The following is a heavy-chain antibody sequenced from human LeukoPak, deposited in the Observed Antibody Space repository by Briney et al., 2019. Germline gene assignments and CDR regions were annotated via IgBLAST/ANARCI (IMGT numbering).Heavy chain of an antibody. Sequence: GGSLRLSCAASGFTFSSYGMHWVRQAPGKGLEWVAVIWYDGSNKYYADSVKGRFTISRDNSKNTLYLQMNSLRAEDTAVYYCARGSESWYVIDYWGQGTLVTVSS. V-gene: IGHV3-33*01. CDR2: IWYDGSNK. CDR3: ARGSESWYVIDY. CDR1: GFTFSSYG. D-gene: IGHD6-13*01. J-gene: IGHJ4*02.